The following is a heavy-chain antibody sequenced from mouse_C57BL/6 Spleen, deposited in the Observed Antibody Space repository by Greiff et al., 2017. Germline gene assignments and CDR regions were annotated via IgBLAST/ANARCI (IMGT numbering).Heavy chain of an antibody. Sequence: VQLQQSGPELVKPGASVKISCKASGYSFTDYNMNWVKQSNGKSLEWIGVINPNYGTTSYNQKFKGKATLTVDKSSSTAYMQLNSLTSEDSAVYYGARGGSYYSNLYDAMDYWGQGTSVTVSS. CDR1: GYSFTDYN. D-gene: IGHD2-5*01. CDR3: ARGGSYYSNLYDAMDY. CDR2: INPNYGTT. V-gene: IGHV1-39*01. J-gene: IGHJ4*01.